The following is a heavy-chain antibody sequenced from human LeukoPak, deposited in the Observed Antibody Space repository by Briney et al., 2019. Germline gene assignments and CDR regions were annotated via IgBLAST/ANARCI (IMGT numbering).Heavy chain of an antibody. CDR2: IYYSGAT. CDR3: ARGSSGWRFDS. V-gene: IGHV4-39*02. CDR1: GGSISTNSYC. Sequence: KPSETLSLTCTVSGGSISTNSYCWGWIRQPPGKGLEWIGSIYYSGATYYNPSLNSRVTISVDTSKNHFSLRLSSVTAADTAVYYCARGSSGWRFDSWGQGILVTVSS. J-gene: IGHJ4*02. D-gene: IGHD6-19*01.